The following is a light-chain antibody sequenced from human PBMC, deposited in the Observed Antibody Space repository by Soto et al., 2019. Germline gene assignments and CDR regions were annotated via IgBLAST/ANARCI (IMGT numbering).Light chain of an antibody. CDR2: SAS. V-gene: IGKV1-39*01. Sequence: DVQMTQSPSSLSASVGDRVTITCRASQSVSIYLNWYQQKPGRAPRLLIYSASNFHSGVPSRFSGSGSGTDFTLTISSLQPEDFATYYCQQSSSIPTAFGQGTKVDIK. J-gene: IGKJ1*01. CDR1: QSVSIY. CDR3: QQSSSIPTA.